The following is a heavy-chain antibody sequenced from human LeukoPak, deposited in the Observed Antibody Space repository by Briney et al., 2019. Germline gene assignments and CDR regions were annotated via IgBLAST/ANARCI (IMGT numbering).Heavy chain of an antibody. CDR2: ISSSSSYI. CDR3: ARGGYDILTLAYHDWYFDL. J-gene: IGHJ2*01. V-gene: IGHV3-21*01. D-gene: IGHD3-9*01. CDR1: GFTFSSYS. Sequence: PGGSLRLSCAASGFTFSSYSMNWVRQAPGKGLEWVSSISSSSSYIYYADSVKGRFTISRDNAKNSLYLQMNSLRAEDTAVYYCARGGYDILTLAYHDWYFDLWGRGTLVTVSS.